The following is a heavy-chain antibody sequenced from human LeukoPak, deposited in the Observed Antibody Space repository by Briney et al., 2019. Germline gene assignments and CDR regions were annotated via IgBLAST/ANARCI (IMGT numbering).Heavy chain of an antibody. V-gene: IGHV3-64D*09. CDR2: ISSNGGST. Sequence: GSLRLSCSASGFTFSSYAMHWVRQAPGKGLEYVSAISSNGGSTYYADSVKGRFTISRDNSKNTLYLQMSSLRAEDTAVYYCVRGEPDYDFWSGYYAPSGYYYYGMDVWGQGTTVTVSS. D-gene: IGHD3-3*01. CDR3: VRGEPDYDFWSGYYAPSGYYYYGMDV. J-gene: IGHJ6*02. CDR1: GFTFSSYA.